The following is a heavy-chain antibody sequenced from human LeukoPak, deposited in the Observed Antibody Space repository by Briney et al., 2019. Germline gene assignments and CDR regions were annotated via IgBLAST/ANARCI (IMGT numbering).Heavy chain of an antibody. Sequence: SQTLSLTCAISGDSVSSNSAAWNWIRQSPSRGLEWLGRTYYRSKWYNDYAISVRSRITINPDSSKNRFSLELNSVTPEDTAVYYCAREEFGRGWYRGRHFDYWGQGTLVTVSS. CDR2: TYYRSKWYN. CDR1: GDSVSSNSAA. J-gene: IGHJ4*02. CDR3: AREEFGRGWYRGRHFDY. D-gene: IGHD6-19*01. V-gene: IGHV6-1*01.